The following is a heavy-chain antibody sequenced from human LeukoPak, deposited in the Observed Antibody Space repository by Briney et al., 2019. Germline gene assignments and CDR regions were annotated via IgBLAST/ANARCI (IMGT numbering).Heavy chain of an antibody. CDR1: GGSFRGYY. CDR3: ARVGRQLWSNNNWFNP. CDR2: INHSGSN. Sequence: SETLSLTCAVYGGSFRGYYWSWIRQPPGKGLEWIGEINHSGSNNYNPSFKSRVTISEDTSKNQFSLKLSSVTAADTAMYFCARVGRQLWSNNNWFNPWGQGTLVTVSS. D-gene: IGHD5-18*01. J-gene: IGHJ5*02. V-gene: IGHV4-34*01.